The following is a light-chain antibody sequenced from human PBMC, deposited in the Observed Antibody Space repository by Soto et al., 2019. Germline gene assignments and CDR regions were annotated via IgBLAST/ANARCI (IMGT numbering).Light chain of an antibody. V-gene: IGLV1-44*01. J-gene: IGLJ1*01. CDR2: SNN. Sequence: QSALTHPPSASGTAGQRVTISCSGSSSNIGSNTVNWYQQLPGTAPKLLIYSNNQRPSGIPDRFSGSKSGTSATLGITGFQTGDEADYYCGSWDSSLSAYVFATGTKVTVL. CDR3: GSWDSSLSAYV. CDR1: SSNIGSNT.